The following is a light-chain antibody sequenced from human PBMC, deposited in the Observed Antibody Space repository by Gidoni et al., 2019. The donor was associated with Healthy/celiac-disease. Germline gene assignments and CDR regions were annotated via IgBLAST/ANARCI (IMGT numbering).Light chain of an antibody. V-gene: IGLV2-23*02. J-gene: IGLJ3*02. CDR2: EVS. CDR3: CSYAGNWV. CDR1: SSAVGSYNL. Sequence: QSALTQPASESRSPGQSITISCTGTSSAVGSYNLVSWYQQHPGKAPKLMIYEVSKRPSGVSNRFSGSKTGNTASLTISELQAEDEADYYCCSYAGNWVFGGGTKLTVL.